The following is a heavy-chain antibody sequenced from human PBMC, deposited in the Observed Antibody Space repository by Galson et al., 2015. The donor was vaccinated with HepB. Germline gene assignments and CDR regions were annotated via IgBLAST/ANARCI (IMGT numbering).Heavy chain of an antibody. Sequence: SVKVSCKASGGTFSSYAISWVRQAPGQGLEWMGGIIPIFGTANYAQKFQGRVTITADESTSTAYMELSSLRSEDTAVYYCASSPGAVADPPGWYFDLWGRGTLVTVSS. V-gene: IGHV1-69*13. CDR2: IIPIFGTA. CDR1: GGTFSSYA. D-gene: IGHD6-19*01. J-gene: IGHJ2*01. CDR3: ASSPGAVADPPGWYFDL.